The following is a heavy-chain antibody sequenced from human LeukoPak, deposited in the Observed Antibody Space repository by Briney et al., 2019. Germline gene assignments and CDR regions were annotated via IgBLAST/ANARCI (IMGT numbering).Heavy chain of an antibody. D-gene: IGHD3-9*01. J-gene: IGHJ4*02. CDR1: GGTFSSYA. V-gene: IGHV1-69*06. CDR2: IIPIFGTA. CDR3: ARDDGGTVRYFGY. Sequence: SVKVSCKASGGTFSSYAISWVRQAPGQGLEWMGGIIPIFGTANYAQKFQGRVTITADKSTSTAYMELSSLRSEDTAVYYCARDDGGTVRYFGYWGQGTLVTVSS.